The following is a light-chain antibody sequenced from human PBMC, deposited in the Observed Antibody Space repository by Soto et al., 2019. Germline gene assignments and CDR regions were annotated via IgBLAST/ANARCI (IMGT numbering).Light chain of an antibody. CDR3: QQSFSSPPWT. V-gene: IGKV1-39*01. J-gene: IGKJ1*01. CDR1: QNIKTY. Sequence: DIQMTQSPYCLSASVGGSVTITCRASQNIKTYLNWYQQKPGKAPNLLIYAASSLHSGVPSRFSGSGSGTDFTLTISSLKPEDFATYYCQQSFSSPPWTFGQGTKVDIK. CDR2: AAS.